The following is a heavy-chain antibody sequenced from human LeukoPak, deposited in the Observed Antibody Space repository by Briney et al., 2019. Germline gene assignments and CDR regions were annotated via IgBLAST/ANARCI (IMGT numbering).Heavy chain of an antibody. V-gene: IGHV3-20*04. D-gene: IGHD2-2*01. Sequence: GGSLRLSRAASGFTFDDYGMSWVRQAPGKGLEWVSGINWNGGSTGYADSVKGRFTISRDNAKNSLYLQMNSLGAEDTALYYCARVSNEWRGPWGSTNNYYMDVWGKGTTVTVSS. CDR1: GFTFDDYG. CDR2: INWNGGST. CDR3: ARVSNEWRGPWGSTNNYYMDV. J-gene: IGHJ6*03.